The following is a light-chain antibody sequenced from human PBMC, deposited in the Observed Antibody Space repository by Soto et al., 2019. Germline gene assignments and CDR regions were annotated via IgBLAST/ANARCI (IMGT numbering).Light chain of an antibody. J-gene: IGLJ2*01. V-gene: IGLV2-14*01. CDR3: ISYKTDDTFV. CDR1: RSDIGASNS. Sequence: QSVLTQPASVSGSPGQSITISCAGTRSDIGASNSVSWYQHLPGRSPTLIIYEATNRPSEVSERFSGSKAGDTASLTISGLQADYESEYFCISYKTDDTFVFGGGTKLTVL. CDR2: EAT.